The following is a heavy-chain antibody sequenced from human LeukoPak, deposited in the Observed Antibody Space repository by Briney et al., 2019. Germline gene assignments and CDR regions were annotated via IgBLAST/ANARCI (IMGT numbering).Heavy chain of an antibody. V-gene: IGHV1-69*05. D-gene: IGHD6-6*01. CDR3: ARGPNSNSSN. CDR1: GGTFSSYA. J-gene: IGHJ4*02. Sequence: SVKVSCKASGGTFSSYAISWVRQAPGQGLEWMGGIIPIFGTANYAQKFQGRVTMTRDTSISTAYMGLSRLTSDDTAVYYCARGPNSNSSNWGQGTLVTVSS. CDR2: IIPIFGTA.